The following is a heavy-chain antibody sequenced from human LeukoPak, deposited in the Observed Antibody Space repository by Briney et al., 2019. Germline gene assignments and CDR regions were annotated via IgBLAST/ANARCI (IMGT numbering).Heavy chain of an antibody. CDR1: GGTFSSYA. J-gene: IGHJ4*02. D-gene: IGHD3-22*01. CDR2: IIPIFGTA. CDR3: ARVPLRGYYDSSGYHYTFDY. V-gene: IGHV1-69*06. Sequence: SVKVSCKASGGTFSSYAISWVRQAPGQGLEWMGGIIPIFGTANYAQKFQGRVTITADKSTSTAYMVLSSLRSVDTAVYYCARVPLRGYYDSSGYHYTFDYWGQGTLVAVSS.